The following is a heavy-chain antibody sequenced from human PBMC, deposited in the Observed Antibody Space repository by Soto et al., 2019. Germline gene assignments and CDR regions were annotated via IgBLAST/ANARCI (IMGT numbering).Heavy chain of an antibody. Sequence: LRLSCAASGFTFSSYWMHWVRQVPGKGLVWVSRINTDGSATNYADSVKGRFTVSRDNAKNTQYLQMNSLRAEDTAVYYCARDGEGYWGQGTLVTVSS. V-gene: IGHV3-74*01. CDR1: GFTFSSYW. D-gene: IGHD2-21*01. J-gene: IGHJ4*02. CDR3: ARDGEGY. CDR2: INTDGSAT.